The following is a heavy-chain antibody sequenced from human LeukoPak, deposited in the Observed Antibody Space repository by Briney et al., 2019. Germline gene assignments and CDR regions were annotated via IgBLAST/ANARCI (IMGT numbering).Heavy chain of an antibody. V-gene: IGHV4-61*02. CDR2: IYTSGST. CDR1: GGSISSGSYY. D-gene: IGHD3-3*01. J-gene: IGHJ3*02. CDR3: AREGGITIFGVVPKGAFDI. Sequence: PSQTLSLTCTVSGGSISSGSYYWSWIRQPAGKGLEWIGRIYTSGSTNYNPSLKSRVTISVDTSKNQFSLKLSSVTAADTAVYYCAREGGITIFGVVPKGAFDIWGQGTMVTVSS.